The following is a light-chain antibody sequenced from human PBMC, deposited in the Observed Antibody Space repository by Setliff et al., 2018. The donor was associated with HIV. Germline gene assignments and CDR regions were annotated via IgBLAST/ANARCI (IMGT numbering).Light chain of an antibody. J-gene: IGLJ1*01. Sequence: QSVLTQHASVSGSPGQSITISCTGTSRDVGGYNYVSWYQQHPGKAPKLIIYEVRNRPSGVSNRFSGSKSGNTASLTISGLQTEDEADYYCSSYAITNTLPFGTGTKVTVL. CDR1: SRDVGGYNY. V-gene: IGLV2-14*01. CDR3: SSYAITNTLP. CDR2: EVR.